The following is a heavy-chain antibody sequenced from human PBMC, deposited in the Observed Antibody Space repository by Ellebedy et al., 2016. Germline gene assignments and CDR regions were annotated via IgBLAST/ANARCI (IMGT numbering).Heavy chain of an antibody. Sequence: SETLSLXCAVYGGSFSGYYWSWIRQPPGKGLEWIGEINHSGSTNYNPSLKSRVTISVDTSKNQFSLKLSSVTAADTAVYYCARVRSGWYPFYFDYWGQGTLVTVSS. V-gene: IGHV4-34*01. CDR1: GGSFSGYY. D-gene: IGHD6-19*01. CDR2: INHSGST. CDR3: ARVRSGWYPFYFDY. J-gene: IGHJ4*02.